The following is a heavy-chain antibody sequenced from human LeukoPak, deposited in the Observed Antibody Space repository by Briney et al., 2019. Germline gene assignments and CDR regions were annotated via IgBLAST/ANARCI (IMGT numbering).Heavy chain of an antibody. CDR1: GFTFDDYG. J-gene: IGHJ4*02. CDR3: ARGDLAVTTGYFDY. Sequence: GGSLRLSCAASGFTFDDYGMSWVRQAPGKGLEWVSVIYSGGSTYYADSVKGRFTISRDNSKNTLYLQMNSLRAEDTAVYYCARGDLAVTTGYFDYWGQGTLVTVSS. D-gene: IGHD4-17*01. CDR2: IYSGGST. V-gene: IGHV3-66*01.